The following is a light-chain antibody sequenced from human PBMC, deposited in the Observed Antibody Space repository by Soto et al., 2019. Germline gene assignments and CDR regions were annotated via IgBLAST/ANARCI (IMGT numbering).Light chain of an antibody. CDR3: QQSYSTPWT. CDR1: QSISSY. Sequence: DIQMTQSPSSLSASVGDRVTITCRASQSISSYLNWYQQKPGKAPKLLIYAASRLQSGVPSRFSGSGSGTHFSLTISRLQPEEFATYYCQQSYSTPWTF. V-gene: IGKV1-39*01. J-gene: IGKJ1*01. CDR2: AAS.